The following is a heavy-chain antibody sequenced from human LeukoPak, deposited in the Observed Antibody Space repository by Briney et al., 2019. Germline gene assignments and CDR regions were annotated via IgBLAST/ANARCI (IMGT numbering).Heavy chain of an antibody. CDR1: GGSISSYY. J-gene: IGHJ4*02. V-gene: IGHV4-59*01. CDR3: ARDSDSSGYLNYFDY. D-gene: IGHD3-22*01. Sequence: SETLSLTCTVSGGSISSYYWSWIRQPPGKRLEWIGYIYYSGSTNYNPSLKSRVTISVDTSKNQFSLKLSSVTAADTAVYYCARDSDSSGYLNYFDYWGQGTLVTVSS. CDR2: IYYSGST.